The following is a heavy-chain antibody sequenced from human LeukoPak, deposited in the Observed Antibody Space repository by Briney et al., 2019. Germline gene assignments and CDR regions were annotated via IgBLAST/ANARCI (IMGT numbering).Heavy chain of an antibody. CDR1: GGSISSYY. J-gene: IGHJ4*02. CDR3: ARSDCSGTTCLTDY. D-gene: IGHD2-2*01. Sequence: SQTLSLTCTVSGGSISSYYWSWIRQPAGKGLEWIGRIYTGGSTNYNPSLKSRVTMSVDTSKNQFSLKLSSVTAADTAVYYCARSDCSGTTCLTDYWGQGTLVTVSS. V-gene: IGHV4-4*07. CDR2: IYTGGST.